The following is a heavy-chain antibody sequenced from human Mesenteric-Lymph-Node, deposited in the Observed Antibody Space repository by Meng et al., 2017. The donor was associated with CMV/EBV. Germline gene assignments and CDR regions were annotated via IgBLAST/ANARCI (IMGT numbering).Heavy chain of an antibody. D-gene: IGHD1-14*01. CDR1: GYTFTAYY. Sequence: ASVKVSCKASGYTFTAYYIHWVRQVPGQGLEWMGWINPNSGGTNFAQRFQGRVTMTRDTSISTAYMELSSLISDDSAVYYCAKLSNNHAGGMDVWGQGTTVTVSS. V-gene: IGHV1-2*02. J-gene: IGHJ6*02. CDR2: INPNSGGT. CDR3: AKLSNNHAGGMDV.